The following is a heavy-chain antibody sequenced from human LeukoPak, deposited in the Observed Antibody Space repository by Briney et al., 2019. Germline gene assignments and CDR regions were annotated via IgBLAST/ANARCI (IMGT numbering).Heavy chain of an antibody. J-gene: IGHJ4*02. Sequence: PSETLSLTCTVSGGSFSSYYWNWIRQPPGKGLEWIGSIYYSGSTNYNPYLKRRVSISADTSKNRFSLKLSSVTAADTAVYYCAREGGYSGSYFDYWGQGTLVTVSS. CDR3: AREGGYSGSYFDY. CDR2: IYYSGST. D-gene: IGHD1-26*01. V-gene: IGHV4-59*01. CDR1: GGSFSSYY.